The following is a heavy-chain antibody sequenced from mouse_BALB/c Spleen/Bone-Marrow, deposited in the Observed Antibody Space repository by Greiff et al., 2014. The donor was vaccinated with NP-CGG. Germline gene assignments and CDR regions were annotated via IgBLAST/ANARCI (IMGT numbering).Heavy chain of an antibody. D-gene: IGHD1-1*01. CDR1: GFNIKDTY. CDR2: IDPANGNT. J-gene: IGHJ3*01. V-gene: IGHV14-3*02. CDR3: ASYYYGSSRFAY. Sequence: VQLQQSGAELVKPGASVKLSCTASGFNIKDTYMHWVKQRPEQGLEWIGRIDPANGNTTYDPKFQGKATITADTSSNTAYLQLSSLTSEDTAVYYCASYYYGSSRFAYWGQGTLVTVSA.